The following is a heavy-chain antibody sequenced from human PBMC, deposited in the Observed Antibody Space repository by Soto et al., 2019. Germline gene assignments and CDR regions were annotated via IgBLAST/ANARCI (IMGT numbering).Heavy chain of an antibody. J-gene: IGHJ4*02. CDR3: RRRPNLQLDYVWGSYPDY. D-gene: IGHD3-16*01. CDR1: VGSFSGYY. Sequence: SETLSLTCDVYVGSFSGYYWSWIRQPPGKGLEWIGEINHSGSTNYNPSLKSRVTISVDTSKNQFSLKLSSVTAADPAVYYCRRRPNLQLDYVWGSYPDYWGQGTLVTVSS. CDR2: INHSGST. V-gene: IGHV4-34*01.